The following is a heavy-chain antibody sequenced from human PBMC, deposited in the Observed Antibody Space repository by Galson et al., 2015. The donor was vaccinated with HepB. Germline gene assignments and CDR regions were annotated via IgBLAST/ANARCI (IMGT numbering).Heavy chain of an antibody. Sequence: SLRLSCAGAGFTFGDYALSWVRRAPGKGLEWVGVIGTKPYGATTEYAASVRGRFTISRDDSNGIAYLQMNSLRAEDTAVYYCARDGRNDDPYYYYGMDVWGQGTTVTVSS. V-gene: IGHV3-49*04. CDR1: GFTFGDYA. CDR3: ARDGRNDDPYYYYGMDV. CDR2: IGTKPYGATT. D-gene: IGHD1-1*01. J-gene: IGHJ6*02.